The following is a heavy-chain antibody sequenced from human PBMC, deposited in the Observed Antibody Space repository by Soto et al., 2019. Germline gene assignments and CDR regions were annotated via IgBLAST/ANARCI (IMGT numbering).Heavy chain of an antibody. V-gene: IGHV4-59*01. J-gene: IGHJ3*02. CDR2: IYYSGST. D-gene: IGHD6-13*01. Sequence: SETLSLTCTVSGGSISSYYWSWIRQPPGKGLEWIGYIYYSGSTNYNPSLKSRVTISVDTSKNQFSLKLSSVTAADTAVYYCARDVGVLEQAFDIWGQGTMVTVSS. CDR1: GGSISSYY. CDR3: ARDVGVLEQAFDI.